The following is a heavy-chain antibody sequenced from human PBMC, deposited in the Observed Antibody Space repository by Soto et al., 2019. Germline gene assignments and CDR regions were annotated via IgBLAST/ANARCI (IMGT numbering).Heavy chain of an antibody. CDR3: ARETSGYDSFFDY. V-gene: IGHV1-3*01. CDR1: GYTFTNYA. Sequence: QVHLVQSGAEVKKPGASVRLSCKASGYTFTNYAIHWVRQAPGQRLEWMGRINAATGDTRYSQQFQGRVTITRDTAANTAYMELTNLRSEDTAVYYCARETSGYDSFFDYWGQGTLVTVSS. J-gene: IGHJ4*02. CDR2: INAATGDT. D-gene: IGHD5-12*01.